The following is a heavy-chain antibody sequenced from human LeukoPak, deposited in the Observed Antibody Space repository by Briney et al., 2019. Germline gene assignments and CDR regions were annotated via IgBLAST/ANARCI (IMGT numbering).Heavy chain of an antibody. Sequence: SETLSLTCSVSGDSISSYYWSWIRQPPGKGLEWIGHIYKIGTTNYNPSLKSRLTISADTSKNQFSLQLRSVTAADTAVYYCVIGVGWQPDYWGQGALVTVSS. J-gene: IGHJ4*02. D-gene: IGHD2-15*01. CDR2: IYKIGTT. V-gene: IGHV4-59*01. CDR3: VIGVGWQPDY. CDR1: GDSISSYY.